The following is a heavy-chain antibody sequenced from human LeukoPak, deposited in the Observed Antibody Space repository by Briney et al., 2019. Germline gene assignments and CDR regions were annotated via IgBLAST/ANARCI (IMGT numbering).Heavy chain of an antibody. Sequence: SEILSLTCAVYGGSFSGYYWSWIRQPPGKGLEWIGEINHSGSANYNPSLKSRVTISVDTSKNQFSLKLSSVTAADTAVYYCARGRAWFGELYRAHYGMDVWGQGTTVTVSS. D-gene: IGHD3-10*01. CDR2: INHSGSA. V-gene: IGHV4-34*01. CDR3: ARGRAWFGELYRAHYGMDV. CDR1: GGSFSGYY. J-gene: IGHJ6*02.